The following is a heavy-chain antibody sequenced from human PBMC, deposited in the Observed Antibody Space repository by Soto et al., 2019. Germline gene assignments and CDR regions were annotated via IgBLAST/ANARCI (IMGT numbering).Heavy chain of an antibody. V-gene: IGHV4-31*11. Sequence: SWTXSLTCAVSGVCFSIGNYYLSWIRQHPGKGLDWIGYIHYSGITYYNPSLKSRVTISLDTSKNHFSLNLSSVTAADADVYYCERETRSSGYLVDWGQGTLVTV. J-gene: IGHJ4*02. CDR1: GVCFSIGNYY. D-gene: IGHD3-22*01. CDR3: ERETRSSGYLVD. CDR2: IHYSGIT.